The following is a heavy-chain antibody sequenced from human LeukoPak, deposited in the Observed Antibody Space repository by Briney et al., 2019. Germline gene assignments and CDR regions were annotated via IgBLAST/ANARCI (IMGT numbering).Heavy chain of an antibody. CDR3: ARAVRYYYDSSGYSVHYYYYYYMDV. CDR2: INWNGGST. J-gene: IGHJ6*03. V-gene: IGHV3-20*04. D-gene: IGHD3-22*01. CDR1: GFTFSDNW. Sequence: GGSLRLSCAASGFTFSDNWMSWVRQAPGKGLEWVSGINWNGGSTGYADSVKGRFTISRDNAKNSLYLQMNSLRAEDTALYYCARAVRYYYDSSGYSVHYYYYYYMDVWGKGTTVTVSS.